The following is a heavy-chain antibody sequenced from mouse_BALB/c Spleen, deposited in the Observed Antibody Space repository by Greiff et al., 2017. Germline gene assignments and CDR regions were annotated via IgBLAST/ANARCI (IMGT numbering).Heavy chain of an antibody. D-gene: IGHD2-14*01. Sequence: VQLKESGAELVRSGASVKLSCTASGFNIKDYYMHWVKQRPEQGLEWIGWIDPENGDTEYAPKFQGKATMTADTSSNTAYLQLSSLTSEDTAVYYCARGTTTWFAYWGQGTLVTVSA. V-gene: IGHV14-4*02. J-gene: IGHJ3*01. CDR2: IDPENGDT. CDR1: GFNIKDYY. CDR3: ARGTTTWFAY.